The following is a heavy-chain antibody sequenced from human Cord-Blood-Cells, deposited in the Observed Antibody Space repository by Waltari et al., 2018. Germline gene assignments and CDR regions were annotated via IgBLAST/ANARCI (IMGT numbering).Heavy chain of an antibody. J-gene: IGHJ3*02. Sequence: QVQLVQSGAEVKKPGSSVKVSCKASGGTFSSYAISWVRQAPGQGLAWMGGVIRSLGTAKYAQKFQGRVTITADEATSTAYMELSSVRSEDTAVYYCAREVVRRLDAFDIWGQGTMVTVSS. D-gene: IGHD3-10*02. CDR1: GGTFSSYA. CDR3: AREVVRRLDAFDI. V-gene: IGHV1-69*01. CDR2: VIRSLGTA.